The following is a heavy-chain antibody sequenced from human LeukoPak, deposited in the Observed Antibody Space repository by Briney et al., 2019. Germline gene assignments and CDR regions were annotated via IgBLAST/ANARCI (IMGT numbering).Heavy chain of an antibody. Sequence: GGSLRLSCAASEFSVGSNYMTWVRQAPGKGLEWVSLIYSGGSTYYADSVKGRFTISRDNSKNTLYLQMNSLRAEDTAVYYCTRHRNDILTGYTESWGQGTLVTVSS. CDR2: IYSGGST. V-gene: IGHV3-66*04. CDR1: EFSVGSNY. J-gene: IGHJ4*02. CDR3: TRHRNDILTGYTES. D-gene: IGHD3-9*01.